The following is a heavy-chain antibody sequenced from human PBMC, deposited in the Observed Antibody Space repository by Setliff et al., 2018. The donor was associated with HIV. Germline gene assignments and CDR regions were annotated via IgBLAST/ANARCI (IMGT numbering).Heavy chain of an antibody. CDR3: VRDITTCWDV. CDR2: INSDGSST. CDR1: GFSFSNYW. Sequence: GGSLRLSCAASGFSFSNYWMHWVRQAPGKGLVWVSRINSDGSSTSYADSVKGRFTISRDNPKNMLYPQMNSLRGEDTAVYYCVRDITTCWDVWGQGTTVTVSS. J-gene: IGHJ6*02. V-gene: IGHV3-74*01. D-gene: IGHD1-20*01.